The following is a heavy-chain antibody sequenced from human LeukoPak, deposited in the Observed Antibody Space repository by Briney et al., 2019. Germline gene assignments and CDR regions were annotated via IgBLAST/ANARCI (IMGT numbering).Heavy chain of an antibody. CDR2: ISSSSSTI. J-gene: IGHJ1*01. CDR3: ATDYYGDYSFQH. V-gene: IGHV3-48*01. CDR1: GFTFSIYS. Sequence: TGGSLRLSCAASGFTFSIYSINWVRQAPGKGLEWFSYISSSSSTIYYADSVKGRFTISRDNAKNSLYLQMNSLRAEDTAVYYCATDYYGDYSFQHWGQGTLVIVSS. D-gene: IGHD4-17*01.